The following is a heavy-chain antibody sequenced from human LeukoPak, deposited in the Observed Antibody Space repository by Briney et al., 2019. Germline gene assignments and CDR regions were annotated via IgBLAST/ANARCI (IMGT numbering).Heavy chain of an antibody. CDR3: ARDGSSSWYGEHLAAFDY. V-gene: IGHV4-38-2*02. Sequence: SETLSLTCTVSGYSISSGYYWGWMRQPPGKGLEWIGSIYHSGSTYYNPSLKSRVTISVDTSKNQFSLKLSSVTAADTAVYYCARDGSSSWYGEHLAAFDYWGQGTLVTVSS. J-gene: IGHJ4*02. D-gene: IGHD6-13*01. CDR2: IYHSGST. CDR1: GYSISSGYY.